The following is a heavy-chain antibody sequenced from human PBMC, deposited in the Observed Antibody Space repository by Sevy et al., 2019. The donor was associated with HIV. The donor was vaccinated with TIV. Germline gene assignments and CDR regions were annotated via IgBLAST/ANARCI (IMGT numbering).Heavy chain of an antibody. CDR1: GGTFSSYA. D-gene: IGHD3-3*01. CDR3: ARSRGVLRFLEWLPRGDYYGMDV. V-gene: IGHV1-69*13. CDR2: IIPIFGTA. J-gene: IGHJ6*02. Sequence: ASVNVSCKASGGTFSSYAISWVRQAPGQGLEWMGGIIPIFGTANYAQKFQGRVTITADESTSTAYVELSSLRSEDTAVYYCARSRGVLRFLEWLPRGDYYGMDVWGQGTTVTVS.